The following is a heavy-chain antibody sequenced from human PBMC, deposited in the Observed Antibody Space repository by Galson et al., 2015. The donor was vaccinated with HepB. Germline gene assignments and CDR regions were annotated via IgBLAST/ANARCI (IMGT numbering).Heavy chain of an antibody. J-gene: IGHJ6*02. D-gene: IGHD1-20*01. CDR2: INAGNGNT. V-gene: IGHV1-3*01. Sequence: SVKVSCKASGYTFTSYAMHWVRQAPGQRLEWMGWINAGNGNTKYSQKFQSRVTITRDTSASTAYMELSSLRSEDTAVYYCARDRITGTTNHLYYYYYGMDVWGQGTTVTVSS. CDR1: GYTFTSYA. CDR3: ARDRITGTTNHLYYYYYGMDV.